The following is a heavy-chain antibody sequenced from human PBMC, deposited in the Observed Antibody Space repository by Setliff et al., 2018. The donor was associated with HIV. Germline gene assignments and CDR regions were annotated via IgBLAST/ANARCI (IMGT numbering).Heavy chain of an antibody. V-gene: IGHV1-69*10. CDR2: IIPIVDKT. J-gene: IGHJ3*02. CDR3: AREPDYGIRDAFDI. Sequence: RASVKVSCKASGGTFSSHAINWVRQAPGQGLEWMGGIIPIVDKTNYAQKFQGRVAITADKSTITAYMELSSLRSEDTAVYYCAREPDYGIRDAFDIWGQGTMVTVS. CDR1: GGTFSSHA. D-gene: IGHD4-17*01.